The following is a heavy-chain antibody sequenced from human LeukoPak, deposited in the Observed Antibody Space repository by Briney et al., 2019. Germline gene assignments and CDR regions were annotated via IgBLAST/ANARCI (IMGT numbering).Heavy chain of an antibody. Sequence: LAGRSLRLSCAASGFTFSSYGMHWVRQAPGKGLEWVAVISHDGSNKYYADSVKGRFTISRDNSKNTLYLQMNSLRAEDTAVYYCAKLSMLYDSSGYYYVNDAFDIWGQGTMVTVSS. V-gene: IGHV3-30*18. D-gene: IGHD3-22*01. CDR2: ISHDGSNK. J-gene: IGHJ3*02. CDR1: GFTFSSYG. CDR3: AKLSMLYDSSGYYYVNDAFDI.